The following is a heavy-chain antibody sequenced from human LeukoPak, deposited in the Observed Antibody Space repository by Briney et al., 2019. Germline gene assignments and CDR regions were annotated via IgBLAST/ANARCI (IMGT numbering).Heavy chain of an antibody. Sequence: GASLRLSCAASGFTFSSYWMHWVRQAPGKGLVWVSRINSDGSSTSYADSVKGRFTISRDNAKNTLYLQMNSLRAEDTAVYYCARGYDVGSSSWYALSTYYYYYMDVWGKGTTVTVSS. CDR1: GFTFSSYW. CDR2: INSDGSST. D-gene: IGHD6-13*01. CDR3: ARGYDVGSSSWYALSTYYYYYMDV. V-gene: IGHV3-74*01. J-gene: IGHJ6*03.